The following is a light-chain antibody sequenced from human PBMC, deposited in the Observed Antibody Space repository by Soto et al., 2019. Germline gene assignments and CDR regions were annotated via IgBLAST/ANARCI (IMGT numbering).Light chain of an antibody. V-gene: IGKV3-20*01. Sequence: IVLTQSPGTLSLGPGERAALSCRASQSLSTNYVAWYHQKPGQAPRLLIYGASKRATGIPDRFTGRGSGTDFTLTIDKLEPEDFGVYYCQRYGDSGTFGQGTKVDIK. CDR2: GAS. J-gene: IGKJ2*01. CDR3: QRYGDSGT. CDR1: QSLSTNY.